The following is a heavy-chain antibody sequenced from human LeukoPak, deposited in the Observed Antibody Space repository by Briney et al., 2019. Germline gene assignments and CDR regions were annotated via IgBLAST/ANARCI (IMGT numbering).Heavy chain of an antibody. CDR1: GYTFAGYY. CDR2: INPDSGGT. J-gene: IGHJ4*02. Sequence: PGASVKVSCKASGYTFAGYYIFWVRQAPGQGLEWMGWINPDSGGTNYAQKFQGRVTMTRDTSISTAYMELSRLTSDDTAVFYCARGHHYFVSGSYYNFWGQGTLVTVSS. CDR3: ARGHHYFVSGSYYNF. V-gene: IGHV1-2*02. D-gene: IGHD3-10*01.